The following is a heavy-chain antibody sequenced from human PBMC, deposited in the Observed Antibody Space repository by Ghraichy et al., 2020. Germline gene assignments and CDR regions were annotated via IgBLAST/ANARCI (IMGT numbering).Heavy chain of an antibody. CDR2: IDRTSTYI. V-gene: IGHV3-21*01. CDR1: GFTFSVHN. Sequence: GSLRLSCAASGFTFSVHNMNWVRQAPGKGLEWVSSIDRTSTYIYYADSVKGRFTLSRDNAKNSLYLQMNSLSAEDTAVYYCARRDIVATIASWYFDLWGRGTLVTVSS. D-gene: IGHD5-12*01. CDR3: ARRDIVATIASWYFDL. J-gene: IGHJ2*01.